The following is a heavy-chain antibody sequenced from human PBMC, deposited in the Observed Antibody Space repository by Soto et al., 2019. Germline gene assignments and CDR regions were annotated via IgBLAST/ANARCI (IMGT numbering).Heavy chain of an antibody. J-gene: IGHJ6*02. V-gene: IGHV1-69*13. D-gene: IGHD6-13*01. CDR1: GGTFSSYA. Sequence: GASVKVSCKASGGTFSSYAISWVRQAPGQGLEWMGGIIPIFGTANYAQKFQGRVTITADESTSTAYMELSSLRSEDTAVYYCASASLNHGRIAAALRTDRRDYYGMDVWGQGTTVTVSS. CDR3: ASASLNHGRIAAALRTDRRDYYGMDV. CDR2: IIPIFGTA.